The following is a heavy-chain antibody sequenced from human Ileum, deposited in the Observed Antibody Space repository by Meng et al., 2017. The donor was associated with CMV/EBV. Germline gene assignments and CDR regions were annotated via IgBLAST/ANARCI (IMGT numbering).Heavy chain of an antibody. Sequence: GESLKISCAASGFTLSSYAMSWVRQAPGKGLEWVSAISGSGGSTYYADSVKGRFTISRDNSKNTLYLQMNSLRAEDTAVYYCAKPLVGATNYFDYWGQGTLVTVSS. CDR3: AKPLVGATNYFDY. CDR2: ISGSGGST. D-gene: IGHD1-26*01. CDR1: GFTLSSYA. J-gene: IGHJ4*02. V-gene: IGHV3-23*01.